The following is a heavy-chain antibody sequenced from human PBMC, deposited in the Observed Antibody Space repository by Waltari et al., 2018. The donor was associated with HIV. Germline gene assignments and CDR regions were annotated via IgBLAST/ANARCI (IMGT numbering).Heavy chain of an antibody. V-gene: IGHV1-69*08. J-gene: IGHJ4*02. Sequence: QVQLVQSGAEVRTPGSSVKVSCKASGGSFTSYSINWVRQAPGQGLEWMGRVSPMSGTTNKAQKFQGRVTITADKSTTTSYMELTSLRTEDTAVYYCASARETMGVDFDFWGQGTLVTVSS. CDR3: ASARETMGVDFDF. CDR1: GGSFTSYS. CDR2: VSPMSGTT. D-gene: IGHD3-10*01.